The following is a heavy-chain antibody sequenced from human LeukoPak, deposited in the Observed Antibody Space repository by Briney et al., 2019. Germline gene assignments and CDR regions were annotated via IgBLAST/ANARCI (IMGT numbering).Heavy chain of an antibody. D-gene: IGHD5-12*01. Sequence: SETLSLTCTVSGGSVSSYYWSWIRQPPPKGLEWIGYIKSSGSSNYNPSLKSRVTISMDTSKNQFSLRLNSVTAADTAVYYCARDGTVATNWFDPWGQGTPVTVSS. CDR3: ARDGTVATNWFDP. CDR2: IKSSGSS. CDR1: GGSVSSYY. V-gene: IGHV4-59*02. J-gene: IGHJ5*02.